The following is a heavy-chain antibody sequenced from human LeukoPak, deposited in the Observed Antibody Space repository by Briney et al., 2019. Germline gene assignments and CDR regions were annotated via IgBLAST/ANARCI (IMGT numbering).Heavy chain of an antibody. CDR1: GFAFHNYA. D-gene: IGHD4-23*01. CDR2: INWNSDTK. V-gene: IGHV3-9*01. CDR3: AKDTGGNGAYFYAMDV. J-gene: IGHJ6*02. Sequence: GRSLRLSCGGSGFAFHNYAMHWVRRPPGKGLEGVSAINWNSDTKSYADSVKGRFTISRDRARNSLYLQMDSLRPEDTALYYCAKDTGGNGAYFYAMDVWGQGTSVTVSS.